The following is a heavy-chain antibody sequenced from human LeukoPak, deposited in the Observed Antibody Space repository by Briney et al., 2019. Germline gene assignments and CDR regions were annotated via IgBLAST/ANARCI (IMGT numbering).Heavy chain of an antibody. D-gene: IGHD3-22*01. V-gene: IGHV3-33*01. CDR3: ARDYYYDSSGYLDAFDI. CDR1: GFTFSSYG. Sequence: GGSLRLSCAASGFTFSSYGMHWVRQAPGKGLGWVAVIWYDGSNKYYADSVKGRFTISRDNSKNTLYLQMNSLRAEDTAVYYCARDYYYDSSGYLDAFDIWGQGTMVAVSS. CDR2: IWYDGSNK. J-gene: IGHJ3*02.